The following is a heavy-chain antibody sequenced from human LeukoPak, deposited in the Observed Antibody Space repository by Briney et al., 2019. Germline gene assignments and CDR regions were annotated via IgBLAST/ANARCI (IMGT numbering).Heavy chain of an antibody. Sequence: PSETLSLTCTVSGGSISSSSYYWGWLRQPPGKGLEWIGSIYYSGSTYYNPSLKSRVTISVDTSKNQFSLKLSSVTAADPAVYYCARHSDYYGSGSYPYYYGMDVWGQGTTVTVSS. D-gene: IGHD3-10*01. V-gene: IGHV4-39*01. CDR3: ARHSDYYGSGSYPYYYGMDV. J-gene: IGHJ6*02. CDR1: GGSISSSSYY. CDR2: IYYSGST.